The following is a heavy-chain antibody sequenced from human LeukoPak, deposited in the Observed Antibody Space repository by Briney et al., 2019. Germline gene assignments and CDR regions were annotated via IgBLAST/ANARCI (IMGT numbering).Heavy chain of an antibody. Sequence: SVKVSCKASGGTFSSYAISWVRQAPGQGFEWMGGIIPIFGTANYAQKFQGRVTITADESTSTAYMELSSLRSEDTAVYYCARVLGTMVRGANAFDIWGQGTMVTVSP. V-gene: IGHV1-69*13. J-gene: IGHJ3*02. D-gene: IGHD3-10*01. CDR1: GGTFSSYA. CDR2: IIPIFGTA. CDR3: ARVLGTMVRGANAFDI.